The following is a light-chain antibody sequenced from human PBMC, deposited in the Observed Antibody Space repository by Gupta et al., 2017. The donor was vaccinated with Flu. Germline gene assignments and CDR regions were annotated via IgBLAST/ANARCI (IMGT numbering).Light chain of an antibody. J-gene: IGLJ3*02. CDR1: SSNIGSNY. Sequence: QSVVTQPLSASGTPGQGVPIACFGGSSNIGSNYVYWYHQLPGTAPNLLIYRNDQRPSGVPDRFSASKSGTSASLAISGLRAEDEANYYCAAWDDSLSGRLFGGGTKLTVL. V-gene: IGLV1-47*01. CDR3: AAWDDSLSGRL. CDR2: RND.